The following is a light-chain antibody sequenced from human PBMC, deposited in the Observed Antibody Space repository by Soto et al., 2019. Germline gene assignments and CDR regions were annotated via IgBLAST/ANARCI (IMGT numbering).Light chain of an antibody. V-gene: IGLV7-46*01. J-gene: IGLJ3*02. CDR2: DTT. CDR3: LLSFGGARV. Sequence: QAVVTPEPSLPVSPGGTVTLTCGSSTGPVTSGQYPYWFQQKPGQAPRTLIYDTTNRHSWTPARFSGSLLGGKAALTLSGAQPEDEAVFYCLLSFGGARVFGGGTKLTVL. CDR1: TGPVTSGQY.